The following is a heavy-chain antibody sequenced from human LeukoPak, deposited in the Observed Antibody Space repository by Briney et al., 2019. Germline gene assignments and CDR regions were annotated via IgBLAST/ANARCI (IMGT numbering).Heavy chain of an antibody. CDR3: ARDGGWFGENNWFDP. J-gene: IGHJ5*02. D-gene: IGHD3-10*01. Sequence: ASVKVSCKASGYTFTSYGIRWVRQAPGQGLEWMGWINANNGNTNYAQKLQGRVTMTTDTSTSTAYMELRSLRSDDTAVYYCARDGGWFGENNWFDPWGQGTLVTVSS. CDR1: GYTFTSYG. V-gene: IGHV1-18*01. CDR2: INANNGNT.